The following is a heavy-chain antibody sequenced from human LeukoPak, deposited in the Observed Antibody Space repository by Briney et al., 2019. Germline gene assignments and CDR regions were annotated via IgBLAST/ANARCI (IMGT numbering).Heavy chain of an antibody. J-gene: IGHJ4*02. Sequence: SETLSLTCTVSGDSINSLDLWSWVRQPPGKGLEWIGEMYLSGTTHSNSSVKSRVTISIDKSKNQFFLNLSSVTAADTAVYYCAGLVGRYSSGLYYYYFDYWGQGTLVTVSS. CDR1: GDSINSLDL. CDR2: MYLSGTT. V-gene: IGHV4-4*02. D-gene: IGHD3-22*01. CDR3: AGLVGRYSSGLYYYYFDY.